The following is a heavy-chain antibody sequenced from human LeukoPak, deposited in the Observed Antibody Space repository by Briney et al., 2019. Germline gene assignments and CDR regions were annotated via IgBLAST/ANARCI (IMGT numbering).Heavy chain of an antibody. D-gene: IGHD1-26*01. CDR3: AREDSVGATIVDY. J-gene: IGHJ4*02. CDR2: INSDGSST. Sequence: PGGSLRLSCAASGFTFSSYWMHWVRQAPGKGLVWVSRINSDGSSTSYADSVKGRFTISRDNAKNTLYLQMNSLRAEDTAVYYCAREDSVGATIVDYWGQGTLVTVSS. V-gene: IGHV3-74*01. CDR1: GFTFSSYW.